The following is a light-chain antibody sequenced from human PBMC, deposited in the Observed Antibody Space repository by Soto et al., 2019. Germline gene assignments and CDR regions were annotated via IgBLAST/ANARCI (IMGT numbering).Light chain of an antibody. V-gene: IGLV4-69*01. CDR2: LNSDGSH. J-gene: IGLJ2*01. CDR3: QTWGTGIVV. Sequence: QSVLTQSPSASASLGTSVKLTCSLSSGHSSYPIAWHQQQPEKGPRYLMKLNSDGSHSKGDGIPDRFSGSSSGAERYLTISSLQPEDEADYYCQTWGTGIVVFGGGTKLTVL. CDR1: SGHSSYP.